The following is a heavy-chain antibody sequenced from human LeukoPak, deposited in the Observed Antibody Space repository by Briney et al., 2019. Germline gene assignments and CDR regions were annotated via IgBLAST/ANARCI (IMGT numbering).Heavy chain of an antibody. CDR2: ISYDGSNK. CDR1: GFTFSSYG. D-gene: IGHD2-2*01. Sequence: GGSLRLSCAASGFTFSSYGMHWVRQAPGKGLEWVAVISYDGSNKYYADSVKGRFTTSRDNSKNTLYLQMNSLRAEDTAVYYCARGSAALSGGWFDPWGQGTLVTVSS. J-gene: IGHJ5*02. V-gene: IGHV3-30*03. CDR3: ARGSAALSGGWFDP.